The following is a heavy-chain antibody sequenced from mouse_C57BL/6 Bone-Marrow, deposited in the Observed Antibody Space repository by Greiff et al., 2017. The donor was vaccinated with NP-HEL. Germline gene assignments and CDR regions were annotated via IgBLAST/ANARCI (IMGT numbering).Heavy chain of an antibody. V-gene: IGHV7-3*01. D-gene: IGHD2-4*01. CDR2: IRNKANGYTT. J-gene: IGHJ4*01. Sequence: EVQRVESGGGLVQPGGSLSLSCAASGFTFTDYYMSWVRQPPGKALEWLGFIRNKANGYTTEYSASVKGRFTISRDNSQSILYLQMNALMAEDSATYYCARSIYYDYADDPFYAMDYWGQGTSVTVSS. CDR3: ARSIYYDYADDPFYAMDY. CDR1: GFTFTDYY.